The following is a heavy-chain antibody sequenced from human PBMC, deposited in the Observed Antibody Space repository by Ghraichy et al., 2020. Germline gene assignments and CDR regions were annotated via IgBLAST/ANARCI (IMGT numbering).Heavy chain of an antibody. CDR2: IKQDGSDK. J-gene: IGHJ3*01. Sequence: GGSLRLSCAASGFTLSSHYMSWVRQAPGKGLEWVANIKQDGSDKYYVDSVKGRFTVSRDNAKNSVYLQMNSLRVEDTALYYCARESVVVRTDDAFDVWGQGTMVTVSS. CDR1: GFTLSSHY. V-gene: IGHV3-7*03. CDR3: ARESVVVRTDDAFDV. D-gene: IGHD2-21*02.